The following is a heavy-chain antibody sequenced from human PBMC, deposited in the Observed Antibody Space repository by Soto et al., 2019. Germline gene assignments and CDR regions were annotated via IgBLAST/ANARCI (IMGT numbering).Heavy chain of an antibody. CDR1: GGSINSNNYY. D-gene: IGHD3-10*01. V-gene: IGHV4-39*02. CDR2: ISTSGNT. Sequence: QLQLQESGPGLVKPSETLSLTCIVSGGSINSNNYYWGWIRQPPGKGLEWLGSISTSGNTYFNPSLKSQLSMSIDTSKNVFSLNLTSVTVADTAPYYCARMSVWFGDLSTVDPWGQGTLVTVSS. J-gene: IGHJ5*02. CDR3: ARMSVWFGDLSTVDP.